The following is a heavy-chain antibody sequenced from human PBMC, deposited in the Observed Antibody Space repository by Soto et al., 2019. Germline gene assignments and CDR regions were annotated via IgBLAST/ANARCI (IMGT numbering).Heavy chain of an antibody. D-gene: IGHD6-19*01. CDR1: GFTFSSYG. Sequence: QVQLVESGGGVVQPGRSLRLSCAASGFTFSSYGMHWVRQAPGKGLEWVAVISYDGSNKYYADSVKGRFTICRDNSKNTLYLQMNSLRAEDTAVYYCAKELGEDSSGWYYWGQGTLVTVSS. CDR2: ISYDGSNK. CDR3: AKELGEDSSGWYY. J-gene: IGHJ4*02. V-gene: IGHV3-30*18.